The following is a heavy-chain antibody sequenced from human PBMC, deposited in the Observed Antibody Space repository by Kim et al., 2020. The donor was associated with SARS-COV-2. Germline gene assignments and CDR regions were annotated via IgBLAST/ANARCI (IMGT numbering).Heavy chain of an antibody. V-gene: IGHV3-30*04. D-gene: IGHD6-19*01. J-gene: IGHJ4*02. CDR1: GFTFSSYA. CDR3: ARDRGSGDQWYYFDY. CDR2: ISYDGSNK. Sequence: GGSLRLSCAASGFTFSSYAMHWVRQAPGKGLEWVAVISYDGSNKYYADSVKGRFTISRDNSKNTLYLQMNSLRAEDTAVYYCARDRGSGDQWYYFDYWGQGTLVTVSS.